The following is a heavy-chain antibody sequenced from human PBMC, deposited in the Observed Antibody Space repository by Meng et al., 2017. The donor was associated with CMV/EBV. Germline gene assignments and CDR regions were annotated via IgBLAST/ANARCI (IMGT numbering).Heavy chain of an antibody. J-gene: IGHJ4*02. CDR1: GFTFSSYS. CDR2: ISSSSSYI. Sequence: GGSLKISCAASGFTFSSYSMNWVRQAPGKGLEWVSSISSSSSYIYYADSVKGRFTISRDNAKNSLYLQMNSLRAEDTAVYYCARGYSSGWSYYFDYWGQGTLVTVSS. D-gene: IGHD6-19*01. V-gene: IGHV3-21*01. CDR3: ARGYSSGWSYYFDY.